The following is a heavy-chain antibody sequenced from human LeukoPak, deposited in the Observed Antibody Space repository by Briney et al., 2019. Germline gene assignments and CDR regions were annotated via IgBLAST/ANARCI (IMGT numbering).Heavy chain of an antibody. CDR1: GYTFTSYY. J-gene: IGHJ6*03. D-gene: IGHD3-3*01. Sequence: VASVKVSCKASGYTFTSYYMHWVRQATGQGLEWMGWMNPNSGNTGYAQKFQGRVTMTRNTSISTAYMELSSLRSEDTAVYYCARGLEWLALPFYYYYYMDVWGKGTTVTVSS. CDR3: ARGLEWLALPFYYYYYMDV. V-gene: IGHV1-8*02. CDR2: MNPNSGNT.